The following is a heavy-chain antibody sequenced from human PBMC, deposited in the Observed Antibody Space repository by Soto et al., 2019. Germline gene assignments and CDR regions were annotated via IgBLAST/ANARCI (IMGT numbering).Heavy chain of an antibody. CDR2: IIPMFGTT. J-gene: IGHJ5*01. Sequence: QGPLVQSGAEVKRPGSSVKVSCKASGGTFGNYSISWVRQDPGQGLEWLGRIIPMFGTTNYAQRFRGRLTITADESTSTAYMELSSLRSGETAVYYCARDRGGYRYGYWLDSWGQGTLVTVSS. CDR1: GGTFGNYS. D-gene: IGHD5-18*01. CDR3: ARDRGGYRYGYWLDS. V-gene: IGHV1-69*18.